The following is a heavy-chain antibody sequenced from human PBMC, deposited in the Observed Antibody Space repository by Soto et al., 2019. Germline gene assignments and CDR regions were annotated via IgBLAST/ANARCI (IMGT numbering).Heavy chain of an antibody. D-gene: IGHD6-19*01. Sequence: PGGSLRLSCAASGFTFSSYGMHWVRQAPGKGLEWVAVISYDGSNKYYADSVKGRFTISRDNSKNTLYLQMNSLRAEDTAVYYCAKDHGKWLAPSYYYYGMDVWGQGTTVTVSS. J-gene: IGHJ6*02. V-gene: IGHV3-30*18. CDR3: AKDHGKWLAPSYYYYGMDV. CDR1: GFTFSSYG. CDR2: ISYDGSNK.